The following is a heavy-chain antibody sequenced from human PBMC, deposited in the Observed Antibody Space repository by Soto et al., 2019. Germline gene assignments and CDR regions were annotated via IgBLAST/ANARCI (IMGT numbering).Heavy chain of an antibody. J-gene: IGHJ4*02. D-gene: IGHD3-3*01. V-gene: IGHV4-59*01. Sequence: QEQLQESGPRLVKPSETLSLTCSVSGGSIINYHWSWIRQPPGKGLEWIGYISYTWSTNYSPSLKSRVTLLLATSKKQFSLKLSSVTAADTAVYYCARVAADAYWSGYDDYWGQGTLVTVSS. CDR3: ARVAADAYWSGYDDY. CDR2: ISYTWST. CDR1: GGSIINYH.